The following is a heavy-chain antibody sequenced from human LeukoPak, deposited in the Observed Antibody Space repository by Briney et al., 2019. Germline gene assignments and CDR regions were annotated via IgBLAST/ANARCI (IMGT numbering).Heavy chain of an antibody. CDR3: ARGLTVKDY. V-gene: IGHV3-48*01. Sequence: GGSLRLSCAASGFTFSNYNMNWVRQAPGKGLECISFISSSSSTIYYADSVKGRFTISRDNAKNSLFLQMSSLRAEDTAVYYCARGLTVKDYWGQGTLVTVSS. CDR1: GFTFSNYN. D-gene: IGHD1-20*01. CDR2: ISSSSSTI. J-gene: IGHJ4*02.